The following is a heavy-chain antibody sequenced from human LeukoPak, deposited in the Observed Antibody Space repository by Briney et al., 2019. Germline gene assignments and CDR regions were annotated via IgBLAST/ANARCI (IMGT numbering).Heavy chain of an antibody. J-gene: IGHJ4*02. CDR3: AKDIEGVGATTPFDY. CDR1: GFTLDDYA. CDR2: ISWNSGSI. V-gene: IGHV3-9*01. D-gene: IGHD1-26*01. Sequence: GGSLRLSCAASGFTLDDYAMHWVRHAPGKGLEGVSGISWNSGSINYADSVKGRFTISRDNAKNSLYLQMNSLRAEDTALYYCAKDIEGVGATTPFDYWGQGTLVTVSS.